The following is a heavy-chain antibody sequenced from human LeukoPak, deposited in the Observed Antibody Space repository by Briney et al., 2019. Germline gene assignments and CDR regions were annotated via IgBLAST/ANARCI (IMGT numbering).Heavy chain of an antibody. CDR3: ARRSIAVADPYYFDY. D-gene: IGHD6-19*01. CDR1: GGSISSSSYY. V-gene: IGHV4-39*07. J-gene: IGHJ4*02. CDR2: IYYSGST. Sequence: SETLSLTCTVSGGSISSSSYYWGWIRQPPGKGLEWIGSIYYSGSTYYNPSLKSRVTISVDTSKNQFSLKLSSVTAADTAVYYCARRSIAVADPYYFDYWGQGTLVTVSS.